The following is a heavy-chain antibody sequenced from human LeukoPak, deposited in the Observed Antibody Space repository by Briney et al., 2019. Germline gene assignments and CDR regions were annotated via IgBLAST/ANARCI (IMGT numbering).Heavy chain of an antibody. V-gene: IGHV3-30*02. J-gene: IGHJ4*02. CDR3: AKALDSGYDVLEAMGY. Sequence: GGSLRLSCAASGFTFSSYGMHWVRQAPDKGLEWVAFIRYDGGNKYYADSVKGRFTISRDNSKNTLYLQMNSLRPGDTALYYCAKALDSGYDVLEAMGYWGQGTLVTVSS. D-gene: IGHD5-12*01. CDR1: GFTFSSYG. CDR2: IRYDGGNK.